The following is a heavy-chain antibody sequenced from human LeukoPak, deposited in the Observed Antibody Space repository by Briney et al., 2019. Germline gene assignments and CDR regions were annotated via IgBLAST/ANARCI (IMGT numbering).Heavy chain of an antibody. CDR2: ISSSGSRQ. V-gene: IGHV3-48*03. CDR3: VNWFDP. J-gene: IGHJ5*02. Sequence: SGGSLRLSCAASGFTFSSYEMIWVRQAPGKGLEWLSYISSSGSRQLYADSVKGRFTVSRDNSKNTLYLQMNSLRAEDTAVYYCVNWFDPWGQGTLVTVSS. CDR1: GFTFSSYE.